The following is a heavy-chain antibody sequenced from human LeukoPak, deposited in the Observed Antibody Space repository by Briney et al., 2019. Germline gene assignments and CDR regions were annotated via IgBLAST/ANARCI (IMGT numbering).Heavy chain of an antibody. Sequence: SETLSLTCTVSGGSFTTHCWSWIRQPPGKGLEWIGYISYIGSTNYNPSLKSRITISIDTSKNDVFLILTSVTAAVTAVYYCASDSISINAFDAWGQGTMVTVSS. CDR3: ASDSISINAFDA. J-gene: IGHJ3*01. CDR1: GGSFTTHC. V-gene: IGHV4-59*11. CDR2: ISYIGST. D-gene: IGHD3-10*01.